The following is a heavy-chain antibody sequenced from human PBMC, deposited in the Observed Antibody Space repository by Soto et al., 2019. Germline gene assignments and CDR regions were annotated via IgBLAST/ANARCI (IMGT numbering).Heavy chain of an antibody. CDR2: IYYSGST. CDR1: GGSISSGGYY. V-gene: IGHV4-39*01. J-gene: IGHJ5*02. CDR3: ARLGITGTTKDWFDH. Sequence: PSETLSLTCTVSGGSISSGGYYWSWIRQHPGKGLEWIGYIYYSGSTYYNPSLKSRVTISVDTSKNQFSLKLSSVTAADTAEYYYARLGITGTTKDWFDHWGQGALLTVSS. D-gene: IGHD1-20*01.